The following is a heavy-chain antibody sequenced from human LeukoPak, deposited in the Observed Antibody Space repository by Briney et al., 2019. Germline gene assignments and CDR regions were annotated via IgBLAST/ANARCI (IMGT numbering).Heavy chain of an antibody. J-gene: IGHJ4*02. Sequence: PGRSLRLSCAASGFTFSSYGMHWVRQAPGKGLEWVAVISYDGSNKYYADSVKGRFTISRDNSKNTLYLQMNSLRAEDTAVYYCARDYGGNRFEFDYWGQGTLVTVSS. V-gene: IGHV3-30*03. CDR2: ISYDGSNK. CDR1: GFTFSSYG. D-gene: IGHD4-23*01. CDR3: ARDYGGNRFEFDY.